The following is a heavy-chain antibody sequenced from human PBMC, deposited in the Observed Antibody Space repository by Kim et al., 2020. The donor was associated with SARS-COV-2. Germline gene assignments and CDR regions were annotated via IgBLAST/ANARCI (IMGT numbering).Heavy chain of an antibody. Sequence: DPVKGRFTISRDNSKDKMYLQMNSLRAEDTAVYYCARDESVASADYYFDYWGQGTLVTVSS. D-gene: IGHD6-13*01. V-gene: IGHV3-30*01. J-gene: IGHJ4*02. CDR3: ARDESVASADYYFDY.